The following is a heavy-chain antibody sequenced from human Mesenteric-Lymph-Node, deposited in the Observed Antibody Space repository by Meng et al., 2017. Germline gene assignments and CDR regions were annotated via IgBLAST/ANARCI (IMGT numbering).Heavy chain of an antibody. D-gene: IGHD6-19*01. CDR1: GYTFTGYY. J-gene: IGHJ4*02. V-gene: IGHV1-18*04. CDR2: ISAYNGFT. CDR3: ARSRVAVAGQFDY. Sequence: ASVKVSCKASGYTFTGYYMHWVRQAPGQGLEWMGWISAYNGFTKYAQMFQGRVTMTTDTSTSTAYMELRSLRSDDTAVYYCARSRVAVAGQFDYWGQGTLVTVSS.